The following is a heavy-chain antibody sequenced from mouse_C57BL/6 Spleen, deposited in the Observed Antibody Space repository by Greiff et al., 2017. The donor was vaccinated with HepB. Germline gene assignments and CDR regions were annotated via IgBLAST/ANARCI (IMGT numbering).Heavy chain of an antibody. Sequence: QVHVKQPGTELVKPGASVKLSCKASGYTFTSYWMHWVKQRPGQGLEWIGNINPSNGGTNYNEKFKSKATLTVDKSSSTAYMQLSSLTSEDSAVYYCAREGVYDYDDYAMDYWGQGTSVTVSS. CDR1: GYTFTSYW. D-gene: IGHD2-4*01. V-gene: IGHV1-53*01. CDR2: INPSNGGT. CDR3: AREGVYDYDDYAMDY. J-gene: IGHJ4*01.